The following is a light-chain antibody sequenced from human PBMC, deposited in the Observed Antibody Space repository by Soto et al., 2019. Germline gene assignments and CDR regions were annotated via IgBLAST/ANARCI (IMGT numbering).Light chain of an antibody. CDR2: AAS. V-gene: IGKV1-39*01. CDR1: QSITTY. J-gene: IGKJ4*01. Sequence: DIQMTQSPSSLSASVGGRVTITCRASQSITTYLNWYRQKPGKAPKLLIYAASSLQSGVPSRFSGSGSEREFTLSISSLQPEDFATYFCQQIYSAPLTFGGGTKVDIK. CDR3: QQIYSAPLT.